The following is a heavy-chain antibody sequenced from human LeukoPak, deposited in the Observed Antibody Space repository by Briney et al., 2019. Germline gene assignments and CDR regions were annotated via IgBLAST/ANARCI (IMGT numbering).Heavy chain of an antibody. CDR2: IYHSGST. J-gene: IGHJ3*02. D-gene: IGHD3-10*01. CDR3: ARSGYGSNDALDI. V-gene: IGHV4-30-2*01. CDR1: GGSISSGGYS. Sequence: PSQTLSLTCAVSGGSISSGGYSWSWIRQPPGKGLEWIGYIYHSGSTYYNPSLKSRVTISVDRSKNQFSLKLSSVTAADTAVYYCARSGYGSNDALDIWGQGTMVTVSS.